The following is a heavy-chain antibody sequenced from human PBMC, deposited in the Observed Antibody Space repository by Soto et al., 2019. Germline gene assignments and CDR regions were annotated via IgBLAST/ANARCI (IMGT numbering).Heavy chain of an antibody. CDR2: IYYSGST. CDR3: ARENCGGDCYLILDYYYYGLDV. J-gene: IGHJ6*02. CDR1: GGSISSGDYY. V-gene: IGHV4-30-4*01. D-gene: IGHD2-21*02. Sequence: RSLTCTVSGGSISSGDYYWSWIRQPPGKGLEWIGYIYYSGSTYYNPSLKSRVTISLDTSKNQFSLKLSSVTAADTAVYYCARENCGGDCYLILDYYYYGLDVWGQGTTVTVSS.